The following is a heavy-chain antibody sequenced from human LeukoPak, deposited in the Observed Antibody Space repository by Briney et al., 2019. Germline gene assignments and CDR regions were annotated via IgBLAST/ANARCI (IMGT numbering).Heavy chain of an antibody. CDR3: AKDQGWNYFDY. CDR2: ISYDGSNK. J-gene: IGHJ4*02. CDR1: GFAFSSFA. V-gene: IGHV3-30-3*01. Sequence: GGSLRLSCTASGFAFSSFAMHWVRQAPGKGLEWVAVISYDGSNKYFADSVKGRFTISRDNSKNTLYLQMNSLRAEDTAVYYCAKDQGWNYFDYWGQGTLVTVSS. D-gene: IGHD2-15*01.